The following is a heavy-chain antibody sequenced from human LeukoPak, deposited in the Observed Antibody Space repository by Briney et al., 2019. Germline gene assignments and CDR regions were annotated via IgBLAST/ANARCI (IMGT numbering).Heavy chain of an antibody. CDR2: INPNSGGT. Sequence: ASVKVSCKVSGYTLTELSMHWVRQAPGQGLEWMGWINPNSGGTNYAQKFQGRVTMTRDTSISTAYMELSRPRSDDTAVYYCAREGCSSTSCYTSGWFDPWGQGTLVTVSS. J-gene: IGHJ5*02. V-gene: IGHV1-2*02. D-gene: IGHD2-2*02. CDR1: GYTLTELS. CDR3: AREGCSSTSCYTSGWFDP.